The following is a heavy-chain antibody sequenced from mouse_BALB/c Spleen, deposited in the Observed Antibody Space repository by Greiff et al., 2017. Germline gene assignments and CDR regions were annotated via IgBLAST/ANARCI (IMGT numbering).Heavy chain of an antibody. D-gene: IGHD2-4*01. CDR2: ISSGSSTI. CDR1: GFTFSSFG. Sequence: EVHLVESGGGLVQPGGSRKLSCAASGFTFSSFGMHWVRQAPEKGLEWVAYISSGSSTIYYADTVKGRFTISRDNPKNTLFLQMTSLRSEDTAMYYCARLITTGGYYFDYWGQGTTLTVSS. CDR3: ARLITTGGYYFDY. J-gene: IGHJ2*01. V-gene: IGHV5-17*02.